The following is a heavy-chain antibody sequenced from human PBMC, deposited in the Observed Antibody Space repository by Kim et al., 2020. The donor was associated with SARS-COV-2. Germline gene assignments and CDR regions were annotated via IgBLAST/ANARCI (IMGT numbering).Heavy chain of an antibody. J-gene: IGHJ5*02. V-gene: IGHV3-11*05. D-gene: IGHD3-22*01. Sequence: VKARFTISRDNAQNSLYLQMNRLRAEDTAMYYCARGIDSGSWHWFDPWGQGSLVTVTS. CDR3: ARGIDSGSWHWFDP.